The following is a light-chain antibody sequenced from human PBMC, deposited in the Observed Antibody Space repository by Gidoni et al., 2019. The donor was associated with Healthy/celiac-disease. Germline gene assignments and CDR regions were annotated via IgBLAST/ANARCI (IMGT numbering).Light chain of an antibody. CDR2: QDS. CDR3: QAWDSSDVV. V-gene: IGLV3-1*01. Sequence: SYELTQPPSASVSPGQTASITSSGDKLGDKYACWYQQKPGQSPVLVIYQDSKRPSGIPERFSGSNSGNTATLTISGTQAMDEADYYCQAWDSSDVVFGGGTKLT. CDR1: KLGDKY. J-gene: IGLJ2*01.